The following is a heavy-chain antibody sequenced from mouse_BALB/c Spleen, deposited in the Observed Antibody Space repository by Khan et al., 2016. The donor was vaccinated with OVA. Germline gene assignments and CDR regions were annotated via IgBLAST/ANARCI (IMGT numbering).Heavy chain of an antibody. J-gene: IGHJ1*01. CDR3: ARSGTTVVAYWYFDV. Sequence: EVQLVESGPDLVKPSQSLSLTCTVTGYSITSGYSWHWIRQFPGNKLEWMGYIYYSGKTNYNPSLKSRISITRDTSKNQFFLQLNSVTTEDTATYDCARSGTTVVAYWYFDVWGAGTTVTVSS. V-gene: IGHV3-1*02. CDR2: IYYSGKT. D-gene: IGHD1-1*01. CDR1: GYSITSGYS.